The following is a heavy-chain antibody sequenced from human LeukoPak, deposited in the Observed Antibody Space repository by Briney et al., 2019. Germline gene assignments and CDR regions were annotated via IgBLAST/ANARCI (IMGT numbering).Heavy chain of an antibody. CDR3: ARPSGTYNRFDY. J-gene: IGHJ4*02. CDR1: GYSFTSSW. Sequence: GESLQISCKGSGYSFTSSWIGWVRQMPGKGLEWMGIVYPSESDTRYSPSFQGQVTISADKSISTAYLQWRSLKASGTAMYYCARPSGTYNRFDYWGQGSLVTVSS. CDR2: VYPSESDT. V-gene: IGHV5-51*01. D-gene: IGHD1-26*01.